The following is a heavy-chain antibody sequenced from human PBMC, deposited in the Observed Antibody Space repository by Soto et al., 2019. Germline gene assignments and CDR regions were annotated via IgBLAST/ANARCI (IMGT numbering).Heavy chain of an antibody. CDR2: ISGSGGST. V-gene: IGHV3-23*01. CDR1: GFTFSSYA. J-gene: IGHJ6*03. Sequence: PGGSLRLSCAASGFTFSSYAMSWVRQAPGKGLEWVSAISGSGGSTYYADSVKGRFTISRDNSKNTLYLQMNSLRAEDTAVYYCAKGSRFLESYYMDVWGKGTTVTVSS. D-gene: IGHD3-3*01. CDR3: AKGSRFLESYYMDV.